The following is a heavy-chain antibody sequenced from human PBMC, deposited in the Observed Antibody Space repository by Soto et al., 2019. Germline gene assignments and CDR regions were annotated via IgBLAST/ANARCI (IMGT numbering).Heavy chain of an antibody. D-gene: IGHD2-15*01. J-gene: IGHJ3*02. CDR2: VTGSGIT. CDR1: GFIFRDYT. CDR3: AGYCIGGSCSGVGSFDI. V-gene: IGHV3-23*04. Sequence: EVQLVESGGGLVQPGGSLRLSCAASGFIFRDYTMSWVRQAPGKGLEWVSSVTGSGITYYADSVKGHFTISRDNSKNTVDLQMNSVTAEDMALYYCAGYCIGGSCSGVGSFDIWGQGTRVTVSS.